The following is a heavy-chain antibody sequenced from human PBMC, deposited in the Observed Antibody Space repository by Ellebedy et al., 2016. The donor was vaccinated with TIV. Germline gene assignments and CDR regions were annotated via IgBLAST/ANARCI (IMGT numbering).Heavy chain of an antibody. CDR1: GGSISSYY. J-gene: IGHJ4*02. V-gene: IGHV4-59*08. D-gene: IGHD6-13*01. CDR3: ARHEPTEQQLSGYDY. Sequence: MPSETLSLTCTVSGGSISSYYWSRIRQPPGKGLEWIGYVFYSGSTNYNPSLKSRVTISVDTSKNQFSLKLSSVTAADTAVYYWARHEPTEQQLSGYDYWGQGTLVTVSS. CDR2: VFYSGST.